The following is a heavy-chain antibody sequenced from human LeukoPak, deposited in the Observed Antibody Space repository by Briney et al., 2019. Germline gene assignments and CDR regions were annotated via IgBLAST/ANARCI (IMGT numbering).Heavy chain of an antibody. V-gene: IGHV4-39*01. J-gene: IGHJ5*02. CDR2: IYHSGTT. D-gene: IGHD5/OR15-5a*01. CDR1: GASLSASGRN. CDR3: LSSRDSAFDP. Sequence: SETLSLTCTVSGASLSASGRNWGWVRQPPGKGLEWIASIYHSGTTYYSPSFESRVTVSVDTSKNQFSLKLSSVTATDTAVYYCLSSRDSAFDPWGQGTLVTVSP.